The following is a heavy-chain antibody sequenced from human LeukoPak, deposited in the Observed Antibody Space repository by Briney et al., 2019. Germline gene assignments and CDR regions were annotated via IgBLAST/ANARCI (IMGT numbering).Heavy chain of an antibody. D-gene: IGHD3-3*01. CDR1: GFTFSDYY. CDR3: ARMEWLSRYYFDY. V-gene: IGHV3-11*04. CDR2: ISSGGTTI. J-gene: IGHJ4*02. Sequence: GGSPRLSCAASGFTFSDYYMSWIHQAPGKGLEWISYISSGGTTIYYADSVKGRFTISRDNAKNSLYLQMNSLRAEDTAVYYCARMEWLSRYYFDYWGQGTLVTVSS.